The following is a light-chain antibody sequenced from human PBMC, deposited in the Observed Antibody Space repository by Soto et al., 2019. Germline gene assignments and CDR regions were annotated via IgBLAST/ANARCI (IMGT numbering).Light chain of an antibody. CDR1: QSVSSY. Sequence: IGMTQSPATLSLSPVERATLSCRASQSVSSYLAWYQQKPGQAPGLLIYDTSTRASGVPDRFSGSGSGTEFTLTISRLEPEDFAVYYCQQYGTSPQTFGQGTKVDIK. CDR3: QQYGTSPQT. J-gene: IGKJ1*01. CDR2: DTS. V-gene: IGKV3-20*01.